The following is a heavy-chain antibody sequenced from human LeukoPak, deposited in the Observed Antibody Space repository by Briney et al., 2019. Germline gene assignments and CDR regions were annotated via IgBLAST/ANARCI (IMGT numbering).Heavy chain of an antibody. Sequence: PGGSLRLSCAASGFTFSSYSMNWVRQAPGKGLEWVSSISSSSYIYYADSVKGRFTISRDNAKNSLYLQMNSLRAEDTAVYYCARDHPPGSYDFWSGYYYYGMDVWGQGTTVTVSS. D-gene: IGHD3-3*01. CDR3: ARDHPPGSYDFWSGYYYYGMDV. CDR1: GFTFSSYS. V-gene: IGHV3-21*01. CDR2: ISSSSYI. J-gene: IGHJ6*02.